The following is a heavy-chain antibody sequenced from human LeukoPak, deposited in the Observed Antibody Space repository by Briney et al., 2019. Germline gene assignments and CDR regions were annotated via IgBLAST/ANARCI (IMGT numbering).Heavy chain of an antibody. D-gene: IGHD4-23*01. J-gene: IGHJ5*01. Sequence: GGSLRLSCAASGFTFSNYWMHWVRQAPGKGPVWVSRINSDGSGTTYADSVRGRFTISRDNAKNTLYLQVNSLRAEDTAVYYCARTEGTVAYDSWGQGTLVTVSS. V-gene: IGHV3-74*01. CDR3: ARTEGTVAYDS. CDR2: INSDGSGT. CDR1: GFTFSNYW.